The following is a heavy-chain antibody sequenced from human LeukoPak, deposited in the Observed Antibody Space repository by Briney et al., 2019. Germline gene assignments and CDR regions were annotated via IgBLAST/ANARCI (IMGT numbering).Heavy chain of an antibody. D-gene: IGHD6-19*01. Sequence: PGGSLRLSCAASGFTFDDYGMSWVRQAPGKGLEWISGINWNGGSTGYADSVKGRFTISRNNAKNSLYLQMNSLRAEDTALYHCARTPFNQWLAVFQHWGQGTLVAASS. CDR3: ARTPFNQWLAVFQH. J-gene: IGHJ1*01. CDR2: INWNGGST. V-gene: IGHV3-20*01. CDR1: GFTFDDYG.